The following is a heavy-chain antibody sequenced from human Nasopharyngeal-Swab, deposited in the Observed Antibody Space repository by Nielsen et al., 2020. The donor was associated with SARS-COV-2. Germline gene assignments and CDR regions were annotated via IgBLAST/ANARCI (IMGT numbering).Heavy chain of an antibody. V-gene: IGHV4-34*01. Sequence: GSLRLSCAVYGGSFSGYYWSWIRQPPGKGLEWIGEINHSGSTIYNPSLKSRVIISVDTSKNQFSLKLSSVTAADTAVYYCARGSPVYCSSTSCYGKYYYYGMDVWGQGTTVTVSS. CDR2: INHSGST. D-gene: IGHD2-2*01. CDR1: GGSFSGYY. J-gene: IGHJ6*02. CDR3: ARGSPVYCSSTSCYGKYYYYGMDV.